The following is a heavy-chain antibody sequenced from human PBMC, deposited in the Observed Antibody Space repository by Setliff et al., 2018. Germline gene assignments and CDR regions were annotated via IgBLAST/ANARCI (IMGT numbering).Heavy chain of an antibody. CDR1: GVTVSTNY. CDR3: ARARGSSWLFYYMDV. D-gene: IGHD6-13*01. V-gene: IGHV3-53*01. J-gene: IGHJ6*03. Sequence: GGSLRLSCAASGVTVSTNYMTWVRQTPGKGLECVSVAYSGGSTYYADSVKGRFTISRDNAKNTLYLQMNSLRAEETAVYDCARARGSSWLFYYMDVWGKGTTVTVSS. CDR2: AYSGGST.